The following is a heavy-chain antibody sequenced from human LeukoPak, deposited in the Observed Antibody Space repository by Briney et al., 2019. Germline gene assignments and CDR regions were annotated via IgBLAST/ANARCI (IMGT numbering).Heavy chain of an antibody. D-gene: IGHD6-13*01. Sequence: HPGGSLRLSCAASGFTFGSYAMSWVRQAPGKGLEWVSVISGSGGSTDYADSVKGRFTISRDNAKNSLYLQMNSLRAEDTAVYYCARDIATAGHLAFDYWGQGILVTVSS. CDR3: ARDIATAGHLAFDY. J-gene: IGHJ4*02. V-gene: IGHV3-23*01. CDR1: GFTFGSYA. CDR2: ISGSGGST.